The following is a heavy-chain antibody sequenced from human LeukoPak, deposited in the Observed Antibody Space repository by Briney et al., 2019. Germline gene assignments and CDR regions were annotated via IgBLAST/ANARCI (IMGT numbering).Heavy chain of an antibody. CDR2: INHSGST. CDR1: GGSFSGYY. V-gene: IGHV4-34*01. CDR3: ARGLSTVTSYNWFDP. J-gene: IGHJ5*02. D-gene: IGHD4-17*01. Sequence: SETLSLTCAVYGGSFSGYYWSWIRQPPGKGLEWIGEINHSGSTNYNPSLKSRVTISVDTSENQFSLKLSSVTAADTAVYYCARGLSTVTSYNWFDPWGQGTLVTVSS.